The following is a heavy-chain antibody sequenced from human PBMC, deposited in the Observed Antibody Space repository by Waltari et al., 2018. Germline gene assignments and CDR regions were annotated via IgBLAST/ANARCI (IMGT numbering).Heavy chain of an antibody. V-gene: IGHV1-69*01. CDR1: GGTFSNYT. CDR3: ARPRTTVGTGLWNDGLQI. D-gene: IGHD1-1*01. CDR2: IIPVFRSA. Sequence: QVQLVQSGAEVKKPGSSVKVSCKASGGTFSNYTITWVRQAPGQGLEWMGGIIPVFRSAHYAQNFLDRVMITADESTSTAYMELMGLTSDDTAVYYCARPRTTVGTGLWNDGLQIWGQGTLVTVSS. J-gene: IGHJ3*02.